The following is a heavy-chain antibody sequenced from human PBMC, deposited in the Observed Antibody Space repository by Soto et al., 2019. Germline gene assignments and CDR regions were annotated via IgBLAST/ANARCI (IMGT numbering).Heavy chain of an antibody. V-gene: IGHV6-1*01. CDR3: ARDVILGESSPGAYFDY. CDR1: GDRVSSNSSA. D-gene: IGHD3-16*02. Sequence: SQTLALPCGISGDRVSSNSSAWNLIRQSPSRGVELLGRTYYRSKWYNDYAVSVKSRITINPDTSKNQFSLQLNSVTPEDTAVYYCARDVILGESSPGAYFDYWGQGTLVTVSS. J-gene: IGHJ4*02. CDR2: TYYRSKWYN.